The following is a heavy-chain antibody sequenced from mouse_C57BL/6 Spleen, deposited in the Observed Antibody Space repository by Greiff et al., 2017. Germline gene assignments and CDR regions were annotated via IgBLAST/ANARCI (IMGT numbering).Heavy chain of an antibody. CDR2: INPSNGGT. D-gene: IGHD2-3*01. CDR1: GYTFTSYW. V-gene: IGHV1-53*01. CDR3: ARDGGWLLLFDY. Sequence: QVQLQQPGTELVKPGASVKLSCKASGYTFTSYWMHWVKQRPGQGLEWIGNINPSNGGTNYNEKFKSKATLTVDKSSSTAYMQLSSLTSEDSAGYYCARDGGWLLLFDYWGQGTTLTVSS. J-gene: IGHJ2*01.